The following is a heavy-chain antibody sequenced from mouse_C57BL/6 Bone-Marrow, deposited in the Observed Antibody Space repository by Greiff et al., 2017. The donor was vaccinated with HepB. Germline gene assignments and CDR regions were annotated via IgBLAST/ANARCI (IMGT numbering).Heavy chain of an antibody. CDR2: ISYSGST. V-gene: IGHV3-1*01. J-gene: IGHJ4*01. CDR1: GYSITSGYD. CDR3: ARGGSNYAMDY. Sequence: EVKLVESGPGMVKPSQSLSLTCTVTGYSITSGYDWHWIRHFPGNKLEWMGYISYSGSTNYNPSLKSRISITHDTSKNHFFLKLNSVTTEDTATYYCARGGSNYAMDYWGQGTSVTVSS. D-gene: IGHD1-1*01.